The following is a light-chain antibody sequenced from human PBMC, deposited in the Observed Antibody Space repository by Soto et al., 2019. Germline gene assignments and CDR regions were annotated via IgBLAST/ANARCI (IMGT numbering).Light chain of an antibody. J-gene: IGKJ1*01. CDR1: QGISSY. Sequence: AIRMTQSPSSFSASTVDRVTITCRASQGISSYLAWYQQKPGKAPKLLIYAASTLQSGVPSRFSGSGSGTDFTLTISCLQSEDFATYYCQHYYSYPWTFGQGTKVEIK. V-gene: IGKV1-8*01. CDR3: QHYYSYPWT. CDR2: AAS.